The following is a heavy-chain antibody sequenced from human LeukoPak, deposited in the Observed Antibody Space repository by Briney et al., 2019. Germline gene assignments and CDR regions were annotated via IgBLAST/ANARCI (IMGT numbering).Heavy chain of an antibody. CDR2: TYYRSKWSF. Sequence: SQTLSLTCAISGDSIFTNNVAWNWIRQSPSRGLEWLGRTYYRSKWSFDYAVSVKSRITINADTSKNQFSLQLSSVTAADTAVYYCAREHDSSGYYRHDENYFDYWGQGTLVTVSS. V-gene: IGHV6-1*01. J-gene: IGHJ4*02. D-gene: IGHD3-22*01. CDR3: AREHDSSGYYRHDENYFDY. CDR1: GDSIFTNNVA.